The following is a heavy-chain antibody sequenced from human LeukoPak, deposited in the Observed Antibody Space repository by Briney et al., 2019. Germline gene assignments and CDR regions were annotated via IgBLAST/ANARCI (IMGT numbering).Heavy chain of an antibody. Sequence: GGSLRLSCGASGFTFSSYDMAWVRQAPGKGLEWVSDISGTGSSTYYADSVKGRFTISRDNSKNTLYLQMNSLRAEDTAVYYCAKGMTTVTTDIDYWGQGTLVTVSS. V-gene: IGHV3-23*01. J-gene: IGHJ4*02. CDR3: AKGMTTVTTDIDY. D-gene: IGHD4-17*01. CDR2: ISGTGSST. CDR1: GFTFSSYD.